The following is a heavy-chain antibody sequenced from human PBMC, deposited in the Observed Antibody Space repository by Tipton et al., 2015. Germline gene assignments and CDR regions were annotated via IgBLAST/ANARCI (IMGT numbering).Heavy chain of an antibody. CDR2: IYYIGST. CDR1: GGSVSSPSYY. Sequence: TLSLTCAVSGGSVSSPSYYWSWIRQPPGKGLEWIGYIYYIGSTNYNPPLKGRLTMSIDTSKNQFSLNLSSVTAADTAGYYCARARGRHGGLFDSWGQGILVTVSS. D-gene: IGHD4-23*01. V-gene: IGHV4-61*01. CDR3: ARARGRHGGLFDS. J-gene: IGHJ4*02.